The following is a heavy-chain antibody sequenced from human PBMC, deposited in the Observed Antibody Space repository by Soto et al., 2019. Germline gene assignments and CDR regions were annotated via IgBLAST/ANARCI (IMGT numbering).Heavy chain of an antibody. J-gene: IGHJ6*02. CDR2: ISTGSTNI. Sequence: VQLVESGGGLVQPGGSLRLSCSASGFTFSLHSMSWVRQAPGKGLEWVSYISTGSTNIHYADSVKGRFTISRDSASSSLYLQMNSLRGDDTAVYYCARGVRTDYYQYYGMDVRGQGTTVTVSS. V-gene: IGHV3-48*01. CDR3: ARGVRTDYYQYYGMDV. CDR1: GFTFSLHS. D-gene: IGHD3-9*01.